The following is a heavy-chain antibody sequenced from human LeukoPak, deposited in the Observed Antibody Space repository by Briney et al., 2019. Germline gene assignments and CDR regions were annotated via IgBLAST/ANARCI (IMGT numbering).Heavy chain of an antibody. CDR1: GGSISSYY. J-gene: IGHJ4*02. V-gene: IGHV4-59*01. CDR3: ARAGGDGYNLGLDY. CDR2: IYYSGST. Sequence: SETLSLTCTVSGGSISSYYWSWIRQPPGKGLEWIGYIYYSGSTNYNPSLRSRVTISVDTSKNQSSLKLSSVTAADTAVYYCARAGGDGYNLGLDYWGQGTLVTVSS. D-gene: IGHD5-24*01.